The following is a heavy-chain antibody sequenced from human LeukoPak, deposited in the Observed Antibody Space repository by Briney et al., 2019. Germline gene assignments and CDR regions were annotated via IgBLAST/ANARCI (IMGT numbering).Heavy chain of an antibody. CDR1: GGSISSSSYY. CDR3: ARHPAFDY. V-gene: IGHV4-39*01. Sequence: PSETLSLTCTVSGGSISSSSYYWGWIRQPPGKGLEWIGSIYYSGSTYYNPSLKSRVTISVDTSKNQFSLKLSSVTAADPAVYYCARHPAFDYWGQGTLVTVSS. CDR2: IYYSGST. J-gene: IGHJ4*02.